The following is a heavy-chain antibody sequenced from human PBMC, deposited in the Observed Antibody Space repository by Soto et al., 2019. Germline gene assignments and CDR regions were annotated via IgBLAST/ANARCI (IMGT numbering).Heavy chain of an antibody. CDR2: ISAYNGNT. Sequence: GASVKVSCKASGYTFTSYGISWVRQAPGQGLEWMGWISAYNGNTNYAQKLQGGVTMTTDTSTSTAYMELRSLRSDDTAVYYCASAYYDFWSGYPPALQYFQHWGQGTLVTVSS. V-gene: IGHV1-18*04. CDR3: ASAYYDFWSGYPPALQYFQH. CDR1: GYTFTSYG. D-gene: IGHD3-3*01. J-gene: IGHJ1*01.